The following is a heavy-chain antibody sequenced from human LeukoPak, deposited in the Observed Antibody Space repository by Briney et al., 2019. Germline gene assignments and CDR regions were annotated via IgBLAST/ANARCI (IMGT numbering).Heavy chain of an antibody. CDR2: INRDGSTT. J-gene: IGHJ4*02. D-gene: IGHD3-22*01. V-gene: IGHV3-74*01. CDR1: GFTFSSYW. CDR3: ARVYDDTNILY. Sequence: GGSLRLSCAASGFTFSSYWMHWVRQAPGKGLVWVSHINRDGSTTNYADSVKGRFTIFRDNAKNTLYLQMNGLRVDDTAVYYCARVYDDTNILYWGQRTPVTVSS.